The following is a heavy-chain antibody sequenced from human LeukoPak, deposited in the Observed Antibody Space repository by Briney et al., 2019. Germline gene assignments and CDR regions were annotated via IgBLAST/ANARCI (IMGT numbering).Heavy chain of an antibody. CDR2: INHSRSS. CDR1: GGSFSGYY. Sequence: PSETLSLTCAVYGGSFSGYYSSWIPHPPGEGLEWIGEINHSRSSNYNPSLKSRVTISVDTSKYQFSLKLSSVTAADTAVYFCARGRRVYSTSFDYWGQGTLVTVSS. V-gene: IGHV4-34*01. J-gene: IGHJ4*02. D-gene: IGHD6-6*01. CDR3: ARGRRVYSTSFDY.